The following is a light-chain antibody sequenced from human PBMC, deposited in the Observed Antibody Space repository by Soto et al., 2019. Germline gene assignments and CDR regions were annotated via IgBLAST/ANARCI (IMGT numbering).Light chain of an antibody. J-gene: IGKJ1*01. Sequence: ETVLTQSPGTLSLSPGERATLSCMASQTVSSSYLAWYQQKPGQAPRLLIYGASSRATGIPDRFSGSGSGTDFTHTISRLEPEDFAVYYCQQYCQQYGSSPPSWTFGQGTRVEIK. CDR2: GAS. CDR1: QTVSSSY. V-gene: IGKV3-20*01. CDR3: QQYCQQYGSSPPSWT.